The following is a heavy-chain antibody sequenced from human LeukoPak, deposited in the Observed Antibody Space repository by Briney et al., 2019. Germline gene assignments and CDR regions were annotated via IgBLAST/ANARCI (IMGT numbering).Heavy chain of an antibody. CDR2: MNPNSGNT. CDR3: ARTRLYYGSGTDLGGY. J-gene: IGHJ4*02. V-gene: IGHV1-8*01. D-gene: IGHD3-10*01. Sequence: ASVKVSFTASGYTFTMYDINWVRQATGQGREWMGWMNPNSGNTGYAQKFQGRVTISRNTSISTAYMELSSLRSEDTAVYYCARTRLYYGSGTDLGGYWGQGTLVTVSS. CDR1: GYTFTMYD.